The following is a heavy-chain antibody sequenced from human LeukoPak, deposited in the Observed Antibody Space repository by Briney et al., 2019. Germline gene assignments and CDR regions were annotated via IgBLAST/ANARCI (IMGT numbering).Heavy chain of an antibody. CDR2: INHSGST. Sequence: SETLSLTCTVSGGSISGYYWSWIRQPPGKGLEWIGEINHSGSTNYNPSLKSRVTISVDTSKNQFSLKLSSVTAADTAVYYCARGSASCGMDVWGQGTTVTVSS. J-gene: IGHJ6*02. V-gene: IGHV4-34*01. CDR3: ARGSASCGMDV. D-gene: IGHD2-2*01. CDR1: GGSISGYY.